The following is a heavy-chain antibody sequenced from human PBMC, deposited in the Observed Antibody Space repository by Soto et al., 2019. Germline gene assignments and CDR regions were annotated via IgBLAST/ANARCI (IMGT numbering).Heavy chain of an antibody. D-gene: IGHD3-10*01. Sequence: ASVKASCKASGYTFTGYYMHWVRQAPGQGLEWMGWINPNSGGTNYAQKFQGWVTMTRDTSISTAYMELSRLRSDDTAVYYCARGTSRQSYGSGSYFDYYYGMDVWGQGTTVTVSS. J-gene: IGHJ6*02. V-gene: IGHV1-2*04. CDR3: ARGTSRQSYGSGSYFDYYYGMDV. CDR2: INPNSGGT. CDR1: GYTFTGYY.